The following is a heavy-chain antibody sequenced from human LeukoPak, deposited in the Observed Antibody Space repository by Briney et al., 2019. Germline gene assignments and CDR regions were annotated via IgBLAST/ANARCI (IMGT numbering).Heavy chain of an antibody. CDR1: GYTFTSYG. V-gene: IGHV1-18*01. Sequence: ASVKVSCKASGYTFTSYGISWVRQAPGQGLEWMGWISAYNGNTNYAQKLQGRVTMTTDTSTSTAYMELSSLRSEDTAVYYCARENIVVVPAARGYFDYWGQGTLVTVSS. CDR3: ARENIVVVPAARGYFDY. D-gene: IGHD2-2*01. J-gene: IGHJ4*02. CDR2: ISAYNGNT.